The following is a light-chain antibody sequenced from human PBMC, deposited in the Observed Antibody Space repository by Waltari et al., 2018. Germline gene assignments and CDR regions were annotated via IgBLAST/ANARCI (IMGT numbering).Light chain of an antibody. CDR3: QQYSNWPPIT. Sequence: ETVMTQSPATLSVSPGERATLSCRASQSVSTNLAWYQQKPGQAPRLLSCGAATRATGIPARFSGTGSGTEFTLTIDSLQSEDFAVYYCQQYSNWPPITFGQGTRLEIK. CDR2: GAA. J-gene: IGKJ5*01. V-gene: IGKV3-15*01. CDR1: QSVSTN.